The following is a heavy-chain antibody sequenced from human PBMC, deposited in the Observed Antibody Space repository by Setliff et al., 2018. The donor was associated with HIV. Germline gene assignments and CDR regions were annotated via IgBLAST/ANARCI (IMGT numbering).Heavy chain of an antibody. J-gene: IGHJ4*02. D-gene: IGHD6-25*01. CDR3: VRDTTSGWMLTN. CDR2: LNNDGTTI. V-gene: IGHV3-48*04. CDR1: GFTFSTYG. Sequence: GGSLRLSCAASGFTFSTYGLNWVRQAPGKGPEWISYLNNDGTTIYYADSVRGRFTISRDNARDSLYLQMNSLRAEDTAVYYCVRDTTSGWMLTNWGQGTLVTVSS.